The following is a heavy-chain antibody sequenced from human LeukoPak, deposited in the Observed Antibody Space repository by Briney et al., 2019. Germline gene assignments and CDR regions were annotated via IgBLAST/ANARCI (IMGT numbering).Heavy chain of an antibody. J-gene: IGHJ6*02. V-gene: IGHV3-23*01. Sequence: PWGSLRLSCVASGFTFSNSAMSWVRQAPGKGLEWLSTISNAGSDTYYADSVKDRFTISRDNSENTLYLQMNNLRAEDTAIHYCAKVPYSDYGSGRPPFMDVWGQGTTVAVSS. CDR1: GFTFSNSA. CDR2: ISNAGSDT. D-gene: IGHD3-10*01. CDR3: AKVPYSDYGSGRPPFMDV.